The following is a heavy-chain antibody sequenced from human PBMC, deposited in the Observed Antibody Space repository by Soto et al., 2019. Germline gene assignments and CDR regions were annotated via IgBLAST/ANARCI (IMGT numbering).Heavy chain of an antibody. Sequence: GGSLRLSCAASGFTFSSYWMSWVRQAPGKGLEWVANIKQDGSEKYYVDSVKGRFTISRDNAKNSLYLQMNSLRAEDTAVYYCARHRYDYSNAYYYYYYMDVWGKGTTVTVSS. V-gene: IGHV3-7*01. D-gene: IGHD4-4*01. J-gene: IGHJ6*03. CDR3: ARHRYDYSNAYYYYYYMDV. CDR2: IKQDGSEK. CDR1: GFTFSSYW.